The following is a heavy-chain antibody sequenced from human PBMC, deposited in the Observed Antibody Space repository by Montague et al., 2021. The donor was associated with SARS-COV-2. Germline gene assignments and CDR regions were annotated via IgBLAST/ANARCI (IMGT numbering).Heavy chain of an antibody. Sequence: SETLSLTCAVYAGSISNYYWSWIRQPPGKGLEWIGEIYHRGSTNYNPSLKSRVTISVDTSKNQFSLKMSSVTAADTAVYYCAGVRHHSNIVVVVVTVGEYYFDXWGQGTMVTVSS. CDR3: AGVRHHSNIVVVVVTVGEYYFDX. D-gene: IGHD2-15*01. V-gene: IGHV4-34*01. J-gene: IGHJ4*02. CDR2: IYHRGST. CDR1: AGSISNYY.